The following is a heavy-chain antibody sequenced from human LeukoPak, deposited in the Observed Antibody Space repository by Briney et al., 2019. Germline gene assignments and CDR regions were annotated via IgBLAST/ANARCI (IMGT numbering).Heavy chain of an antibody. J-gene: IGHJ4*02. D-gene: IGHD6-19*01. CDR1: EFSVGSNY. CDR3: ARGESIAVAGTLEDY. Sequence: TGGSLRLSCAASEFSVGSNYMTWVRQAPGKGLEWVSLIYSGGSTYYADSVKGRFTISRDNSKNTLYLQMNSLRAEDTAVYYCARGESIAVAGTLEDYWGQGTLVTVSS. V-gene: IGHV3-66*02. CDR2: IYSGGST.